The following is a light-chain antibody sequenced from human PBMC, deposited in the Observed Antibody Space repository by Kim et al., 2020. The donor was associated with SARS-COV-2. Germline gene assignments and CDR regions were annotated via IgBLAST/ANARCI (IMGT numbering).Light chain of an antibody. CDR1: SSDVGGYNY. CDR2: DVS. Sequence: SALTQPRSVSGSPGQSVTISCTGTSSDVGGYNYVSWYQQHPGKAPKLMIYDVSKRPSGVPDRFSGSKSGNTASLTISGLQAEDEADYYCCSYAGSYTSDVVFGGGTKLTVL. J-gene: IGLJ2*01. V-gene: IGLV2-11*01. CDR3: CSYAGSYTSDVV.